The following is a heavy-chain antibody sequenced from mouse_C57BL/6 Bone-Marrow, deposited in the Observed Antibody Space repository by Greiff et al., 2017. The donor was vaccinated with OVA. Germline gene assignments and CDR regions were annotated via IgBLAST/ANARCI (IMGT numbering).Heavy chain of an antibody. V-gene: IGHV5-17*01. CDR3: GSSYSDY. Sequence: EVQLVESGGGLVKPGGSLKLSCAASGFTFSDYGMHWVRQAPEKGLEWVAYISRGSSTIYYADTLKGRFTISRDTTKNTLFLQMISLGSEDTAMYYCGSSYSDYWGQGTTLTVSS. CDR1: GFTFSDYG. CDR2: ISRGSSTI. J-gene: IGHJ2*01. D-gene: IGHD1-1*01.